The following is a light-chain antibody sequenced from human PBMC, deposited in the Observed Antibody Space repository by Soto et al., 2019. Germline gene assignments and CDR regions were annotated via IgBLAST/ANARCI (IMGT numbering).Light chain of an antibody. J-gene: IGKJ1*01. CDR2: GAS. Sequence: IVLTQSPGTPSLSPGERATLSGRASQSVSSNLAWYQQKPGQAPRLLIYGASTRATGIPARFSGSGSGTEFTLTISSLQSEDFAVDYYQQYNNWPRTFGQGTKVDIK. CDR1: QSVSSN. CDR3: QQYNNWPRT. V-gene: IGKV3-15*01.